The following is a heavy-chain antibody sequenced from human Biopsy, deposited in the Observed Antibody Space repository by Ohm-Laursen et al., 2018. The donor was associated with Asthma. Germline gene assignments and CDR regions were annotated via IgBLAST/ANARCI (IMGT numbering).Heavy chain of an antibody. J-gene: IGHJ4*02. CDR1: RFTYE. V-gene: IGHV3-30*14. Sequence: SLRLSCAASRFTYEMHRVRQAPGKGLEWVAVISYDGSSIYYADSVKGRFTISRDDSKNTLYLQMNSLRAEDTAVYYCARGRGQLWGQGTLVTVSS. CDR2: ISYDGSSI. CDR3: ARGRGQL. D-gene: IGHD6-13*01.